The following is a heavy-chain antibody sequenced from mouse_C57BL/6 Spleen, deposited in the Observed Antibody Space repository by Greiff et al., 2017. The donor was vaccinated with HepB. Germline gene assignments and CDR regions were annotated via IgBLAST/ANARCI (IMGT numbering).Heavy chain of an antibody. CDR2: IYPSDSET. J-gene: IGHJ1*03. Sequence: QVHVKQPGAELVRPGSSVKLSCKASGYTFTSYWMDWVKQRPGQGLEWIGNIYPSDSETHYNQKFKDKATLTVDKSSSTAYMQLSSLTSEDSAVYYCASHYYGSSYWYFDVWGTGTTVTVSS. V-gene: IGHV1-61*01. D-gene: IGHD1-1*01. CDR1: GYTFTSYW. CDR3: ASHYYGSSYWYFDV.